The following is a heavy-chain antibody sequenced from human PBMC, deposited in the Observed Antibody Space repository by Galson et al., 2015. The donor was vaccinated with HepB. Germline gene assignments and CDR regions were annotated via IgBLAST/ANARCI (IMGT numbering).Heavy chain of an antibody. CDR1: GFTFSNAW. Sequence: SLRLSCAASGFTFSNAWMNWVRQAPGKGLEWVGRIKSKTDGGTTDYAAPVKGRFTISRDDSKNTLYLQMNSLKTEDTAVYYCTTSHEYNWNGDDAFDIWGQGTMVTVSS. J-gene: IGHJ3*02. CDR3: TTSHEYNWNGDDAFDI. D-gene: IGHD1-20*01. CDR2: IKSKTDGGTT. V-gene: IGHV3-15*07.